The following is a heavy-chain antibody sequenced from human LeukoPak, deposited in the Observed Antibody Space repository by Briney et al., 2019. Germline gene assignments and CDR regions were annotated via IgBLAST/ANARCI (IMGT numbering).Heavy chain of an antibody. D-gene: IGHD3-3*01. Sequence: GGSLRLSCAPSGFTFSDYGMHWVRQAPGKGLEWVAVIWYDGSNKYYAGSVKGRFTISRDNLKNTLYLQMNSLRAEDTAIYYCARSLRLLELLPFDYRGQGTLVAGSS. CDR3: ARSLRLLELLPFDY. J-gene: IGHJ4*02. CDR1: GFTFSDYG. CDR2: IWYDGSNK. V-gene: IGHV3-33*01.